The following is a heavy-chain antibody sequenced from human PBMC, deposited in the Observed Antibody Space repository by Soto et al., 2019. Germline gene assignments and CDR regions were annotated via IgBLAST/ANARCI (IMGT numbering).Heavy chain of an antibody. V-gene: IGHV2-70*01. CDR2: VDWDDDK. J-gene: IGHJ6*02. CDR3: ARIQRDGYNSDYGMDV. D-gene: IGHD5-12*01. Sequence: SGPTLVNPTQTLTLTCTFSGFSLSTSGMCVSWIRQPPGKALEWLALVDWDDDKYYSTSLKTRLTISKDTSKNQVVLTMTNMDPVDTATYYCARIQRDGYNSDYGMDVWGQGTTVTVSS. CDR1: GFSLSTSGMC.